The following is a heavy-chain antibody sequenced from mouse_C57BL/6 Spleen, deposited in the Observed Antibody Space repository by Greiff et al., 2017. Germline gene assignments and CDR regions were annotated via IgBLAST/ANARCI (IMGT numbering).Heavy chain of an antibody. Sequence: ESGPGLVKPSQSLSLTCSVTGYSITSGYYWNWIRQFPGNKLEWMGYISYDGSNHYNPSLKNRISITRDTSKNQFFLKLNSVTTEDTATYYCARRVTTDYYAMDYWGQGTSVTVSS. J-gene: IGHJ4*01. CDR3: ARRVTTDYYAMDY. V-gene: IGHV3-6*01. CDR2: ISYDGSN. CDR1: GYSITSGYY. D-gene: IGHD2-2*01.